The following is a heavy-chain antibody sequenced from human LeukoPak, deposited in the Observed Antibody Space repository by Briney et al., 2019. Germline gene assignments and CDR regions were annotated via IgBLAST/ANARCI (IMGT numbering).Heavy chain of an antibody. V-gene: IGHV1-46*03. CDR2: INPSGGST. Sequence: ASVKVSCKASGYTFTSYYMHWVRQAPGQGLEWMGIINPSGGSTSYAQKFQGRVTMTRDTSTSTAYMELSSLRSEDTAVYYCALGWELLRPTDYWGQGTLVTVSS. CDR1: GYTFTSYY. CDR3: ALGWELLRPTDY. J-gene: IGHJ4*02. D-gene: IGHD1-26*01.